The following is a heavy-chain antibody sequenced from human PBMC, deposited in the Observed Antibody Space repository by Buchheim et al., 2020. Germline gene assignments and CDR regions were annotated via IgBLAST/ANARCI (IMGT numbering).Heavy chain of an antibody. D-gene: IGHD3-22*01. V-gene: IGHV3-30*18. J-gene: IGHJ4*02. CDR3: AKDSSGYYNYFDY. CDR2: IPYDGSNK. Sequence: QVQLVESGGGVVQPGRSLRLSCAASGFTFSSYGMHWVRQAPGKGLEWVAVIPYDGSNKYYADSVKGRFTISRDNSKNTLYLQMNSLRAEDTAVYYCAKDSSGYYNYFDYWGQGTL. CDR1: GFTFSSYG.